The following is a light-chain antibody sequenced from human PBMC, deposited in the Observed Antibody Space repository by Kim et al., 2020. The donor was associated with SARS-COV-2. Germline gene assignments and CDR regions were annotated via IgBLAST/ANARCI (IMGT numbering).Light chain of an antibody. V-gene: IGKV1-5*03. CDR2: KAS. CDR3: QQHTSYPLI. CDR1: QSVNMW. J-gene: IGKJ4*01. Sequence: GDRVTITCRASQSVNMWLAWYQQKPGKAPNLLIYKASNLESGVPSRFSGSGSGTEFTLTISSLQPDDSATYYCQQHTSYPLIFGGGTKVDIK.